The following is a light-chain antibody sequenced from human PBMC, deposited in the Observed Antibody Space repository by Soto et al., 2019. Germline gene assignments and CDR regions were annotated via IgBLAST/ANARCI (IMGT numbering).Light chain of an antibody. Sequence: QPVLTQPPSVSGAPGQRVTISCTGSSSNIGAGYDVHWYQQLPGRAPKLLIYGNTNQPSGVPDRFSGSKAGTSASLAITGLQAEDEADYYCRSFYSSLSVVFGGGPKVTV. J-gene: IGLJ2*01. CDR2: GNT. V-gene: IGLV1-40*01. CDR3: RSFYSSLSVV. CDR1: SSNIGAGYD.